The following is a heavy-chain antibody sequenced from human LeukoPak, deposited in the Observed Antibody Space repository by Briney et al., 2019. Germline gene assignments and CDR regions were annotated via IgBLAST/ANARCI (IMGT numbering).Heavy chain of an antibody. D-gene: IGHD5-12*01. CDR1: GGSINNYS. CDR3: ARHPLRGGFDH. Sequence: SETLSLTCTVSGGSINNYSWSWIRQPPGKGLEWIAYFYESGDRGYNPSLKSRVTISVDTSKNQLSLKLNSVTAADTAVYYCARHPLRGGFDHWGLGTLVAVSS. V-gene: IGHV4-59*08. CDR2: FYESGDR. J-gene: IGHJ4*02.